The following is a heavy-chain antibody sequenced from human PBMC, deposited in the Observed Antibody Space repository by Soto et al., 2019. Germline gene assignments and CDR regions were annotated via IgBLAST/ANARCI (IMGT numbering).Heavy chain of an antibody. V-gene: IGHV3-23*01. J-gene: IGHJ4*02. CDR3: AKGPYKVTDYIDY. CDR1: GFTYSDYA. Sequence: EVQVLESGGGLVQPGGSLRLSCAASGFTYSDYAMGWVRQAPGKGLEWVSIITSSGASTFYADSVKGRFSISRDNSKSTLDLQMGSLRVEDTAIYYRAKGPYKVTDYIDYWGQGTRVIVSS. D-gene: IGHD3-10*01. CDR2: ITSSGAST.